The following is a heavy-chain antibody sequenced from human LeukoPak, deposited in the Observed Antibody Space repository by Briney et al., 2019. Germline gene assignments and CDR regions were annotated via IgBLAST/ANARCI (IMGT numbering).Heavy chain of an antibody. D-gene: IGHD5-12*01. CDR2: IKQDGSEK. Sequence: GGSLRLSCAASGFTFSSYWMSWVRQAPGRGLEWVANIKQDGSEKYYVDSVKGRFTISRDNAKNSLYLQMNSLRAEDTAVYYCARGVRGYSGYEPSYFDYWGQGTLVTVSS. CDR1: GFTFSSYW. J-gene: IGHJ4*02. V-gene: IGHV3-7*03. CDR3: ARGVRGYSGYEPSYFDY.